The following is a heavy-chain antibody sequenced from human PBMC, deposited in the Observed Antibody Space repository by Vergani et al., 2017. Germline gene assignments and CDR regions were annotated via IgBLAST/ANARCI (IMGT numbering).Heavy chain of an antibody. Sequence: QVQLVQSGAEVKKPGASVKVSCKASGYTFTSYGISWVRQAPGQGLEWMGWISAYNGNKNYAQKLQGRVTMTTDTSTSTAYMELRSLRSDDTAVYYCARDLDPVDCTNGVCQDYWGQGTLVTVSS. D-gene: IGHD2-8*01. V-gene: IGHV1-18*01. J-gene: IGHJ4*02. CDR2: ISAYNGNK. CDR3: ARDLDPVDCTNGVCQDY. CDR1: GYTFTSYG.